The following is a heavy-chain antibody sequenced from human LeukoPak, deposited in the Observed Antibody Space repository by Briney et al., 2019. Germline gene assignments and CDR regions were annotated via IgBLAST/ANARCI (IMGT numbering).Heavy chain of an antibody. V-gene: IGHV3-7*01. D-gene: IGHD2-2*01. CDR3: ARDRYCSSTSCYDDAFDI. CDR1: GFTFSSYW. CDR2: IKQDGSEK. J-gene: IGHJ3*02. Sequence: GGSLRLSCAASGFTFSSYWMSWVRQAPGKGLEWVANIKQDGSEKYYVDSVKGRFTISRDNAKNSLYLQMNSLRAEDTAVYYCARDRYCSSTSCYDDAFDIWGQGTMVTVSS.